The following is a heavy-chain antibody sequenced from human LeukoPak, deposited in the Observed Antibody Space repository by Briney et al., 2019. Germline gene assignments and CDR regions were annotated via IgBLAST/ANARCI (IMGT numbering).Heavy chain of an antibody. J-gene: IGHJ2*01. Sequence: GSLELSCTASGFPLRNYDMHLVRPNTEKGLEWVSSIGTEDDTFYPDSVKGRFTISRENAKNSFYLQMNSLRAGDTAVYYCARGRFVLVPSLERWYFDLWGRGTLVTVSS. D-gene: IGHD2-8*02. V-gene: IGHV3-13*01. CDR2: IGTEDDT. CDR3: ARGRFVLVPSLERWYFDL. CDR1: GFPLRNYD.